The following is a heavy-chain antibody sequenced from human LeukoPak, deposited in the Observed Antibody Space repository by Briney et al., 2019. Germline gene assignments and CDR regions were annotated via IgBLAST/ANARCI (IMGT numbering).Heavy chain of an antibody. CDR2: SYHSGST. CDR3: ARLPPDGFDI. Sequence: PSETLSLTCAVSGGSITSSKWWTWVRQPPGKGLEWIGESYHSGSTNYNPSLKSRVTISVDKSKKQFSLKLRSVTAADTAVYYCARLPPDGFDIWGQGTMVTVFS. J-gene: IGHJ3*02. CDR1: GGSITSSKW. V-gene: IGHV4-4*02.